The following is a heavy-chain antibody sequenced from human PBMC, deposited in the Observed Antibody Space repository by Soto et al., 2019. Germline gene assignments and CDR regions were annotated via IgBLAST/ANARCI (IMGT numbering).Heavy chain of an antibody. CDR1: GFTFSSYA. CDR3: VKAVYLLDFDY. D-gene: IGHD1-20*01. V-gene: IGHV3-23*01. CDR2: ISGTGGNT. J-gene: IGHJ4*02. Sequence: SLRLSCAASGFTFSSYAMTWVRQAPGKGLEWVSTISGTGGNTYYADSVKGRFTISRDNSKNTVYLQMNSLRAEDTAVYYCVKAVYLLDFDYWGQGTLVTVSS.